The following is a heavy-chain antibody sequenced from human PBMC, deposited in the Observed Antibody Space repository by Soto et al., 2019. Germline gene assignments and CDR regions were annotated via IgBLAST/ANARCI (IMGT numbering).Heavy chain of an antibody. CDR2: TSYDGSDK. V-gene: IGHV3-30*18. CDR1: GFTFRSYV. J-gene: IGHJ6*02. Sequence: QVQLVESGGGVVQPGTSLRVSCVGSGFTFRSYVIHWVRQAPGKGLEWVALTSYDGSDKYYGDSVRGRFTISRDNSRNTVDLQMDSLRLEDTAVYYCAKEVTSGSYSHYYYGLDVWGQGTMVTVSS. D-gene: IGHD1-26*01. CDR3: AKEVTSGSYSHYYYGLDV.